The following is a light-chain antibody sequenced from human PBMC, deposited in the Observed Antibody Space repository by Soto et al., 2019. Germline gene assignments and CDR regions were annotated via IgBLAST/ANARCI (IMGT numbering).Light chain of an antibody. CDR2: GAS. V-gene: IGKV3-15*01. CDR3: HQYNNWPRT. Sequence: IVMTQSPATLSVSPGERATLSCRASQSVRNNLAWYQQKPGQAPSLLIYGASTRATGIPARFSGSGSGTEFTLTISSLQSEDFAVYFCHQYNNWPRTFGQGTRLEI. J-gene: IGKJ5*01. CDR1: QSVRNN.